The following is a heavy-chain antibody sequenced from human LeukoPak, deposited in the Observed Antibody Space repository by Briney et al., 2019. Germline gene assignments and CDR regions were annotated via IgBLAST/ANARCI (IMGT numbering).Heavy chain of an antibody. CDR1: GVSISSGNY. CDR3: ARSDGYGLVGI. CDR2: IYSRGNT. Sequence: SETLSLTCSVSGVSISSGNYWGWIRQPPGKTLECIGSIYSRGNTSYNPSLKSRVIILIDTAKNHFSLNLSSVTAADTAVYYCARSDGYGLVGIWGRGTMVTVSS. V-gene: IGHV4-39*07. J-gene: IGHJ3*02. D-gene: IGHD3-10*01.